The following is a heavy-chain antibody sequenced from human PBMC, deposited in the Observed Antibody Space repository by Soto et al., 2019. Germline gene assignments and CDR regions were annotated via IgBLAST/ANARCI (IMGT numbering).Heavy chain of an antibody. J-gene: IGHJ6*03. V-gene: IGHV1-18*01. CDR2: ISAYNGNT. Sequence: ASVKVSCKASGYTFTSYGISWVRQAPGQGLEWMGWISAYNGNTNYAQKLQGRVTMTTDTSTSTAYMELRSLRSDDTAVYYCASSRAVGHPNDRMDVWGKGTTVTVSS. D-gene: IGHD2-8*01. CDR3: ASSRAVGHPNDRMDV. CDR1: GYTFTSYG.